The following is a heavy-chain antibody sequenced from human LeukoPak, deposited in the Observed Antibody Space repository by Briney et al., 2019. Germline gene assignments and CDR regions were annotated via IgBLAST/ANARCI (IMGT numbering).Heavy chain of an antibody. CDR1: GGSISSGGYS. V-gene: IGHV4-30-2*01. CDR3: ARASSSWSDYYYGMDV. CDR2: IYHSGST. J-gene: IGHJ6*02. D-gene: IGHD6-13*01. Sequence: SETLSLTCAVSGGSISSGGYSWSWIRQPPGKGLEWIGYIYHSGSTYYNPSLKSRVTISVDRSKNQFSLKLSSVTAADTAVYYCARASSSWSDYYYGMDVWGQGTTVTVS.